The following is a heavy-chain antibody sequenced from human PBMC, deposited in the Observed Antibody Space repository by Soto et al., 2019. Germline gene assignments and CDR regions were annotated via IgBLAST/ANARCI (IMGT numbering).Heavy chain of an antibody. CDR3: ARDRVVVIPYYYGMDV. V-gene: IGHV3-74*01. CDR2: INSDGSST. CDR1: GFTFSSYW. Sequence: PGGSLRLSCAASGFTFSSYWMHLVRQAPGKGLVWVSRINSDGSSTSYADSVKGRFTISRDNAKNTLYLQMNSLRAEDTAVYYCARDRVVVIPYYYGMDVWGQGTTVTVSS. J-gene: IGHJ6*02. D-gene: IGHD3-22*01.